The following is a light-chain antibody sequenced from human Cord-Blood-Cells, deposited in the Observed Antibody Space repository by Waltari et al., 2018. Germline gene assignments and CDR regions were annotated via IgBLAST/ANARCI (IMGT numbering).Light chain of an antibody. J-gene: IGKJ3*01. CDR2: WAS. CDR3: QQYYSTPFT. Sequence: DIVMPQSPDSLAVSLGGRANINCKSSQSVLYSSNNKNYLAWYQQKPGQPPKLLIYWASTRESGVPDRFSGSGSGTDFTLTISSLQAEDVAVYYCQQYYSTPFTFGPGTKVDIK. V-gene: IGKV4-1*01. CDR1: QSVLYSSNNKNY.